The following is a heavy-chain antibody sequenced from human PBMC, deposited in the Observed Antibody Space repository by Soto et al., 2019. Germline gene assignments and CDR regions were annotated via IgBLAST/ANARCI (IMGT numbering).Heavy chain of an antibody. Sequence: QVQLVESGGGEVQPGTSLRLSCAASGFTFNTYAMHWVRQAPGKGLEWVAVISNDGSHRYYADSVRGRFSISRANSRNTVYLQLNSLRPEDTGFYYCAREEGRYSGYDANWFDPLGQGTLVSVSS. CDR2: ISNDGSHR. J-gene: IGHJ5*02. V-gene: IGHV3-30*04. D-gene: IGHD5-12*01. CDR3: AREEGRYSGYDANWFDP. CDR1: GFTFNTYA.